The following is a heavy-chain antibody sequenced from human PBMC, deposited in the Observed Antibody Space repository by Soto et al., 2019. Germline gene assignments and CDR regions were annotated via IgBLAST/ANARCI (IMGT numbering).Heavy chain of an antibody. D-gene: IGHD3-16*01. CDR1: GYTFTSYS. Sequence: ASVKVSCKASGYTFTSYSMHWVRQAPGQRLEWMGWINAGNANTKYSQKFQGRVTITRDTSASTAYMELSSLRSEDTAVYYCARGLNVYYFDYWGQGTLVTVYS. CDR3: ARGLNVYYFDY. V-gene: IGHV1-3*01. CDR2: INAGNANT. J-gene: IGHJ4*02.